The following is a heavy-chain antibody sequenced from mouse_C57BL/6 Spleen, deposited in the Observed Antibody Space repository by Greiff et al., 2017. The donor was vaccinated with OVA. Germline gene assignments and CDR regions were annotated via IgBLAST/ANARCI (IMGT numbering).Heavy chain of an antibody. CDR2: INPNNGGT. V-gene: IGHV1-22*01. D-gene: IGHD2-5*01. CDR1: GYTFTDYN. Sequence: VQLKQSGPELVKPGASVKMSCKASGYTFTDYNMHWVKQSHGKSLEWIGYINPNNGGTSYNQKFKGKATLTVNKSSSTAYMELRSLTSEDSAVYYCASLYYSNYLWYFDVWGTGTTVTVSS. CDR3: ASLYYSNYLWYFDV. J-gene: IGHJ1*03.